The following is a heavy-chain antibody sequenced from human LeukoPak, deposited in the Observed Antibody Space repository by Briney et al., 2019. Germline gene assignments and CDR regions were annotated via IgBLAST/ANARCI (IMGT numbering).Heavy chain of an antibody. V-gene: IGHV3-23*01. J-gene: IGHJ4*02. D-gene: IGHD2-21*02. Sequence: PGGSLRLSCAASGLSFSTFAMSWVRQGPARGLKWVSSIRGNGETFYADSVKGRFTISRDNAKNTLYLQMNSPRAEDTAVYYCAKDSFPRRKDIVVVTAIPSGFDYWGQGTLVTVSS. CDR3: AKDSFPRRKDIVVVTAIPSGFDY. CDR2: IRGNGET. CDR1: GLSFSTFA.